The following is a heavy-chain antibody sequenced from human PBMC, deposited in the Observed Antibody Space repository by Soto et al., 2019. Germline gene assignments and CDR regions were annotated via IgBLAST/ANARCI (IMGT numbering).Heavy chain of an antibody. D-gene: IGHD4-17*01. CDR2: ISYDGSNK. Sequence: GGSLRLSCAASGFTFSSYGMHWVRQAPGKGLEWVAVISYDGSNKYYADSVKCRFTISRDNSKNTLYLQMNSLRAEDKAVYYCAKDHDYGDYYYGMDVWGQGTTVTVSS. CDR1: GFTFSSYG. J-gene: IGHJ6*02. V-gene: IGHV3-30*18. CDR3: AKDHDYGDYYYGMDV.